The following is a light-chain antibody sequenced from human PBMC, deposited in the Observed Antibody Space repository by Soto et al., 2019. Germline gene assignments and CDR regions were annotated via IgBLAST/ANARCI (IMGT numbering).Light chain of an antibody. CDR1: SSNIGRNT. V-gene: IGLV1-44*01. CDR3: AAWDDSLNGYV. CDR2: SNN. J-gene: IGLJ1*01. Sequence: QSALTQPPSASGTPGQRVTISCSGSSSNIGRNTANWYRQLPGTAPKLLIYSNNLRPSGVPDRLSGSNSGTSASLAISGLQSEDEADYYCAAWDDSLNGYVFGTGTKVTVL.